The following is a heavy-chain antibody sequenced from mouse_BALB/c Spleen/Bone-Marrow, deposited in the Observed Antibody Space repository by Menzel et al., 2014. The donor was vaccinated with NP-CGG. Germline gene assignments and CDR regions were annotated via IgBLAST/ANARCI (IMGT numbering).Heavy chain of an antibody. CDR3: ARGGGSYYAMDY. V-gene: IGHV1S81*02. CDR2: TKPSNGRT. CDR1: GYTFTSYW. J-gene: IGHJ4*01. Sequence: QVQLPQPGAELVKPGASVELSCQASGYTFTSYWMHWVQERPGPGLEWVGETKPSNGRTNYNEKFKSKATLTVDKSSSTAYMQLSSLTSEDSAVYYCARGGGSYYAMDYWGQGTSVTVSS. D-gene: IGHD1-1*02.